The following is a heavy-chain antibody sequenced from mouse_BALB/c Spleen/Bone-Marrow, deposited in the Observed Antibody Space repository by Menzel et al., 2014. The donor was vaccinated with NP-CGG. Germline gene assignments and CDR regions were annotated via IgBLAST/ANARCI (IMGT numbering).Heavy chain of an antibody. CDR3: ARAYYVNYDAMDY. CDR1: GYTFSSYW. V-gene: IGHV1-9*01. D-gene: IGHD2-10*01. CDR2: ILPGSGST. J-gene: IGHJ4*01. Sequence: LVESGAELMKPGASVKISCKATGYTFSSYWIEWVKQRPGHGLEWIGEILPGSGSTNYNERFKGKATFTADTSSNTAYMQLSSLTSEDSAVYYCARAYYVNYDAMDYWGQGTSVTVSS.